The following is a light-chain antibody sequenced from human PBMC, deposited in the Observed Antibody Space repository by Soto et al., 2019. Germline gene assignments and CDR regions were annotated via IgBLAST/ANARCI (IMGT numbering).Light chain of an antibody. CDR2: GAS. V-gene: IGKV3-20*01. Sequence: EIVLTQSPGTLSLSPGERATLSCRASQSVSDSSLAWYHQKPGQAPRLLIYGASRRATGIPDTFSGSGSGTDLSLTISRLKPEDFAVYYCQLYGDSPMYTFGQGTKLEIK. CDR3: QLYGDSPMYT. CDR1: QSVSDSS. J-gene: IGKJ2*01.